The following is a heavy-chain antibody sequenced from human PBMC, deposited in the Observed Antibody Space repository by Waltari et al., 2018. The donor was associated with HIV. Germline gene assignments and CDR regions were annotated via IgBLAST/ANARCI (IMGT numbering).Heavy chain of an antibody. D-gene: IGHD3-22*01. Sequence: VQLVESGGGVVQPGRSLRRSCAASGFTFSRYDMHWVRQAPGKGLEWVAVISYDGSNKYYADSVKGRYTISRDNSKNTLYLQMNSLRAEDTAVYYCARDQTMTRAFDIWGQGTMVTVSS. J-gene: IGHJ3*02. V-gene: IGHV3-30*01. CDR3: ARDQTMTRAFDI. CDR1: GFTFSRYD. CDR2: ISYDGSNK.